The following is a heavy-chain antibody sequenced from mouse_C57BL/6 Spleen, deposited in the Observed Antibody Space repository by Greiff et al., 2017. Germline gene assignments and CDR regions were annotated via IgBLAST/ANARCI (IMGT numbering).Heavy chain of an antibody. CDR3: ARAKGNYGVYFDY. D-gene: IGHD2-1*01. J-gene: IGHJ2*01. Sequence: EVQLVESEGGLVQPGSSMKLSCTASGFTFSDYYMAWVRQVPEKGLEWVANINYDGSSTYYLDSLKSRFIISRDNAKNILYLQMSSLKSEDTATYYCARAKGNYGVYFDYWGQGTTLTVSS. CDR2: INYDGSST. V-gene: IGHV5-16*01. CDR1: GFTFSDYY.